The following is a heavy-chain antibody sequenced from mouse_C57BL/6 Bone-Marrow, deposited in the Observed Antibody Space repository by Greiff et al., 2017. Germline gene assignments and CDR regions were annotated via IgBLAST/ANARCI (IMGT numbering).Heavy chain of an antibody. CDR2: INPNYGTT. CDR1: GYSFTDYN. V-gene: IGHV1-39*01. D-gene: IGHD2-2*01. J-gene: IGHJ3*01. Sequence: VQLQQSGPELVKPGASAKISCKASGYSFTDYNMNWVKKSNGKSLEWIGEINPNYGTTSYNQKCKGKATLSVDQSSRTAYMQLNSLTSEDSAVYYCAREEIYGNDEFAYGGQGTLVTVSA. CDR3: AREEIYGNDEFAY.